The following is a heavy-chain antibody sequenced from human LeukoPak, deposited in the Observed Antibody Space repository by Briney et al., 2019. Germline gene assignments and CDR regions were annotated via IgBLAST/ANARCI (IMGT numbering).Heavy chain of an antibody. CDR3: GRGIRSPDF. CDR1: GFSFTIYD. J-gene: IGHJ4*02. CDR2: IRGGGPET. Sequence: SGGSLRLSCVASGFSFTIYDMSWFRQAPGKGLEWVSGIRGGGPETYYADSVKGRFSISRDNSKNTLFLQTNGLRAEDSAIYYCGRGIRSPDFWGQGTVVTVSS. V-gene: IGHV3-23*01.